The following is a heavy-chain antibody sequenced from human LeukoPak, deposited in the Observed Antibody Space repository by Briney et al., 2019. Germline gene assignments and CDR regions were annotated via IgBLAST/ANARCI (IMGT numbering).Heavy chain of an antibody. V-gene: IGHV3-9*01. CDR3: AKAYPLGYYGSSGYYFDY. CDR1: GFTFDDYA. Sequence: GRSLRLSCAASGFTFDDYAMHWVRQAPGKGLEWVSGISWNSGSIGYADSVKGRFTISRDNAKNSLYLQMNSLRAEDTALYYCAKAYPLGYYGSSGYYFDYWGQGTLVTVSS. D-gene: IGHD3-22*01. CDR2: ISWNSGSI. J-gene: IGHJ4*02.